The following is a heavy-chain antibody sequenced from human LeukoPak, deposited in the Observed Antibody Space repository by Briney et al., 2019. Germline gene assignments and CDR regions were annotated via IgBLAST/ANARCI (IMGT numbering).Heavy chain of an antibody. CDR3: ARGRSRYCSGGSCYRTYFDY. D-gene: IGHD2-15*01. Sequence: PSETLSLTCAVYGGSFSGYYWSWIRQPPGKGLEWIGYIYHSGSTNYNPSLKSRVTISVDTSKNQFSLKLSSVTAADTAVYYCARGRSRYCSGGSCYRTYFDYWGQGTLVTVSS. CDR1: GGSFSGYY. J-gene: IGHJ4*02. CDR2: IYHSGST. V-gene: IGHV4-34*01.